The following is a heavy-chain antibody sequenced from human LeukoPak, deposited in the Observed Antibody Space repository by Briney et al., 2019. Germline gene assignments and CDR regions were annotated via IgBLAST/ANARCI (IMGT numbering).Heavy chain of an antibody. CDR1: GASISSLY. J-gene: IGHJ5*02. V-gene: IGHV4-4*07. CDR3: ARVDGRNWFDP. D-gene: IGHD2-15*01. CDR2: MYNSGST. Sequence: PSETLSLTCTVSGASISSLYWSWIRQSAGRGLEWIGRMYNSGSTNYNPSLKSRVTISVDTSKNQFSLKLSSVTAADTAVYYCARVDGRNWFDPWGQGTLVTVSS.